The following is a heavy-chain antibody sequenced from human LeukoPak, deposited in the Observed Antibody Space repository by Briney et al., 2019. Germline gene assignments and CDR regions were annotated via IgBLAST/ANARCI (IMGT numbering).Heavy chain of an antibody. Sequence: GGSLRLSCAASGFTFSSYAITWVRQAPGKGLEWVSTVIDNGGFTYYADSVKGRFTISRDNSKNTLYLQMNSLRTEDTAVYYCARGGSYFDISGYYFYWGQGTLVTVSS. J-gene: IGHJ4*02. CDR2: VIDNGGFT. CDR3: ARGGSYFDISGYYFY. CDR1: GFTFSSYA. D-gene: IGHD3-22*01. V-gene: IGHV3-23*01.